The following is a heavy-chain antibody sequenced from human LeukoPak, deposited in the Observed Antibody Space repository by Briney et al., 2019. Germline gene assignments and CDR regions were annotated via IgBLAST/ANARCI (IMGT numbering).Heavy chain of an antibody. V-gene: IGHV3-30*18. CDR3: AKDRAYDSSGYYGPYYFDY. Sequence: GRSLRLSCAVSGFTFSSYGMHWVRQAPGKGLEWVAVISYDGSNKYYADSVKGRFTISRDNSKNTLYLQMNGLRAEDTAVYYCAKDRAYDSSGYYGPYYFDYWGQGTLVTVSS. CDR1: GFTFSSYG. J-gene: IGHJ4*02. D-gene: IGHD3-22*01. CDR2: ISYDGSNK.